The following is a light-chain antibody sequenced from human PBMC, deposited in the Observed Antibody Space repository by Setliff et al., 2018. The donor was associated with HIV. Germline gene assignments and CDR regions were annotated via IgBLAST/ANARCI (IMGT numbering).Light chain of an antibody. Sequence: SALIQPRSVSGSPGQSVTISCTGTSADVGRYDYVSWYQQHPGKAPKLIIYDVTKRPSGVPDRFSGSRSGNTASLTISGLRAADEADYFCCSYGGTYSFVLFGGGTKVTVL. CDR3: CSYGGTYSFVL. J-gene: IGLJ2*01. V-gene: IGLV2-11*01. CDR1: SADVGRYDY. CDR2: DVT.